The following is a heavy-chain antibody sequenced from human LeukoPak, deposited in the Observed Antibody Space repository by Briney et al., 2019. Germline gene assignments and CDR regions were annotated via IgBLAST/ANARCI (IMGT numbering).Heavy chain of an antibody. CDR2: ISTGGGT. V-gene: IGHV3-66*01. J-gene: IGHJ4*02. CDR1: GFSVSNYY. Sequence: GGSLRLSCVASGFSVSNYYMSWVRQAPGKGMEWVSVISTGGGTSYTDSVKGRFTFSRDNSKNTLFLQMNSLRAEDTGVYYCARGGITDYGDYSSFDYWGQGTLLTVSS. CDR3: ARGGITDYGDYSSFDY. D-gene: IGHD4-17*01.